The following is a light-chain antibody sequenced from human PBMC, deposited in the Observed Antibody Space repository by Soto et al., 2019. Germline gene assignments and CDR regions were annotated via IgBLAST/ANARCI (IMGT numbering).Light chain of an antibody. CDR2: EVN. CDR3: CSSGGSPTYV. CDR1: SSNVGSYKL. J-gene: IGLJ1*01. Sequence: QSALTQPASVSGSPGQSITISCTGTSSNVGSYKLVSWYQQHPGKAPKLMIFEVNKRPSGVSNRFSGSKSGNTASLTISGLKVEDEADYYCCSSGGSPTYVLGTGTKVTAL. V-gene: IGLV2-23*02.